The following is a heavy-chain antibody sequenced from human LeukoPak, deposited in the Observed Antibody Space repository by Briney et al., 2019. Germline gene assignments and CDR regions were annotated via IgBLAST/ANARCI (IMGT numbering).Heavy chain of an antibody. Sequence: GGSLRLSCAASGFTFSSYAMHWVRQAPGKGLEWVAVISYDGSNKYYADSVKGRFTISRDNSKNTLYLQMNSLRAEDTAVYYCARDRGYDFIDYWGQGTLVTVSS. J-gene: IGHJ4*02. D-gene: IGHD5-12*01. CDR1: GFTFSSYA. CDR3: ARDRGYDFIDY. V-gene: IGHV3-30-3*01. CDR2: ISYDGSNK.